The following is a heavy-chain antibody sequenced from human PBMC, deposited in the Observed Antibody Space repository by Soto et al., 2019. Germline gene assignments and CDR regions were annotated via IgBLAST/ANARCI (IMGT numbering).Heavy chain of an antibody. D-gene: IGHD6-19*01. J-gene: IGHJ4*02. Sequence: SETLSLTCTVSGGSISSSSYYWGWIRQPPGKGLEWIGSIYYSGSTYYNPSLKSRVTISVDTSKNQFSLKLSSVTAADTAVYYCASSGWWYVDYWGQGTLVTVSS. CDR2: IYYSGST. V-gene: IGHV4-39*01. CDR1: GGSISSSSYY. CDR3: ASSGWWYVDY.